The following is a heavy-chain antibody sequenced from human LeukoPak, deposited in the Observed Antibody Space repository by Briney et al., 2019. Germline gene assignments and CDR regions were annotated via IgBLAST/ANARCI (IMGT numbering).Heavy chain of an antibody. Sequence: GGSLRLSCAASGFTLSSYAMHWVRQAPGKGLEWVAVISYDGSNKYYADSVKGRFTISRDNSKNTLYLQMNSLRVEDTAVYYCASEGVVGPVAHFDYWGQGALVTVSS. D-gene: IGHD1-26*01. J-gene: IGHJ4*02. CDR3: ASEGVVGPVAHFDY. V-gene: IGHV3-30-3*01. CDR1: GFTLSSYA. CDR2: ISYDGSNK.